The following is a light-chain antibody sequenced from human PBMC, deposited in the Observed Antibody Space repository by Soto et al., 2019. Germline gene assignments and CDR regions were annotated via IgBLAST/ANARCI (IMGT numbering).Light chain of an antibody. J-gene: IGKJ4*01. Sequence: EIVLTQSPATLSLSPGEIATLSCRASQSISTYLAWYQQKPGQAPRLLIYDVSKRAAGVPARFSGSGSGTEFTLTISSLEPEDFAVYYCQQRSNWPPGLTFGGGTKVEI. CDR3: QQRSNWPPGLT. V-gene: IGKV3-11*01. CDR2: DVS. CDR1: QSISTY.